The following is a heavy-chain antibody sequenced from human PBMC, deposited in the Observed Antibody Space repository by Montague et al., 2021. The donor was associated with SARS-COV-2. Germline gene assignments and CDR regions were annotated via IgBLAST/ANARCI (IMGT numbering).Heavy chain of an antibody. V-gene: IGHV4-34*01. J-gene: IGHJ6*03. CDR3: ARLRDGVVPSPILGVGPFYSYYYMDV. CDR1: GSSFSGYY. CDR2: INHGGST. Sequence: SETLSLTCAVHGSSFSGYYWNWIRQSPGKGLEWIGEINHGGSTKFSPSLKGRLTISTDTSKNQFSLKLTSVAAADTAVYYCARLRDGVVPSPILGVGPFYSYYYMDVWGRRTTVTVAS. D-gene: IGHD3-10*01.